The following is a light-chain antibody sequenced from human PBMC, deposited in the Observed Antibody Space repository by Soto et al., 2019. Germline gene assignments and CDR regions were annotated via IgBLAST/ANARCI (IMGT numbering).Light chain of an antibody. CDR1: YSNFGSNI. CDR2: INN. CDR3: ASWDDSLNDVL. J-gene: IGLJ3*02. Sequence: QPVLTQPPSASGTPGQRVTISCSGSYSNFGSNIVNWYQHFPGTAPKLLIYINNKRPSGVPDRFSASKSGTSVSLAISGLQSEDEAIYYCASWDDSLNDVLFGGGTKLTVL. V-gene: IGLV1-44*01.